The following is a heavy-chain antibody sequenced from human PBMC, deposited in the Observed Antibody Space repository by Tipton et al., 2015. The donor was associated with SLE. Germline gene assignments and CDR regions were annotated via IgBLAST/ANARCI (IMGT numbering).Heavy chain of an antibody. D-gene: IGHD3-3*01. CDR1: SGSISSHH. V-gene: IGHV4-59*08. J-gene: IGHJ5*02. Sequence: TLSLTCTVSSGSISSHHWNWIRQPPGKGLEWIGDIHYSGSTNYNPSHKSRVTMSVDTSKNQFSLELRSVTAADTAVYYCAGQKGPTIFGRDRNWFDPWGQGILVTVSS. CDR3: AGQKGPTIFGRDRNWFDP. CDR2: IHYSGST.